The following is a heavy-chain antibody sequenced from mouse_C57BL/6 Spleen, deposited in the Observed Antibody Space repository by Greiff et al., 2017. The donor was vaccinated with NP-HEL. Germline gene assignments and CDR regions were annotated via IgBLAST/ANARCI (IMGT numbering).Heavy chain of an antibody. CDR1: GFTFSSYA. CDR3: ASSYYGSSYSYFDY. CDR2: ISDGGSYT. V-gene: IGHV5-4*03. D-gene: IGHD1-1*01. J-gene: IGHJ2*01. Sequence: EVKVVESGGGLVKPGGSLKLSCAASGFTFSSYAMSWVRQTPEKRLEWVATISDGGSYTYYPDNVKGRFTISRDNAKNNLYLQMSHLKSEDTAMYYCASSYYGSSYSYFDYWGQGTTLTVSS.